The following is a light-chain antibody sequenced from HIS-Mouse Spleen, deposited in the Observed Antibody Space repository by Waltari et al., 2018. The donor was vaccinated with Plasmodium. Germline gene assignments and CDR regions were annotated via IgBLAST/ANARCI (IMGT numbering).Light chain of an antibody. V-gene: IGKV1-39*01. CDR1: SSISSY. J-gene: IGKJ1*01. CDR3: QQSYSTWT. Sequence: DFQITHFSTSLFASVRDKAHITCRASSSISSYLTWYQQKPGKAPKLLIYAASSLQSGVPSRFSGSGSGTDFTLTISSLQPEYFATYYWQQSYSTWTFGQGTKVEIK. CDR2: AAS.